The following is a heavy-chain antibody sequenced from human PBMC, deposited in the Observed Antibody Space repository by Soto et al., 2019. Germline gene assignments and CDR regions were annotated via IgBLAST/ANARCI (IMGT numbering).Heavy chain of an antibody. CDR3: AKDLGYDLIVRATKGLYYYGMDV. Sequence: GGSLRLSCAASGFTFDDYAMHWVRQAPGKGLEWVSGISWNSGSIGYADSVKGRFTISRDNAKNSLYLQMNSLRAEDTALYYCAKDLGYDLIVRATKGLYYYGMDVWGQGTTVTVSS. D-gene: IGHD1-26*01. CDR2: ISWNSGSI. J-gene: IGHJ6*02. V-gene: IGHV3-9*01. CDR1: GFTFDDYA.